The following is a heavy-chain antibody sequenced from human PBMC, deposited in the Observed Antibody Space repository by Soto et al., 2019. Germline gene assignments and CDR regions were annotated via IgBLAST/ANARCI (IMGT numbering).Heavy chain of an antibody. Sequence: ASVKVSCKASGYTFTGYYMHWVRQAPGQGLEWMGWINPNSGGTNYAQKFQGWVTMTRDTSISTAYMELSRLRSDDTAVYYCARCPGYSSSWYQPYYYYYMDVWGKGTTVTVSS. V-gene: IGHV1-2*04. CDR3: ARCPGYSSSWYQPYYYYYMDV. CDR2: INPNSGGT. CDR1: GYTFTGYY. D-gene: IGHD6-13*01. J-gene: IGHJ6*03.